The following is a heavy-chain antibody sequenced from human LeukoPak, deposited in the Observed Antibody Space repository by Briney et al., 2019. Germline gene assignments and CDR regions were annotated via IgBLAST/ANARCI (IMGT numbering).Heavy chain of an antibody. CDR2: IYYSGST. CDR3: ARALSSGWFN. V-gene: IGHV4-31*03. J-gene: IGHJ4*02. D-gene: IGHD6-19*01. Sequence: SETLSLTCTVSDGSISSGGYYWSWIRQHPGKGLEWIGYIYYSGSTYYNPSLKSRVTISVDTSKNQFSLKLSSVTAADTAVYYCARALSSGWFNWGQGTLVTVSS. CDR1: DGSISSGGYY.